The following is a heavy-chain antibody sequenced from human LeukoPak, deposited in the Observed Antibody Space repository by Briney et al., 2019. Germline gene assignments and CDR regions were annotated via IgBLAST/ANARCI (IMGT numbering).Heavy chain of an antibody. CDR3: ARVMGGSLMNAFDI. V-gene: IGHV4-59*01. Sequence: SETLSLTCTVSGGSISSYYWSWIRQPPGKGLEWIGYIYYSGSTNYNASLKSRVTISVDTSKNQFSLKLSSVTAADTAVYYCARVMGGSLMNAFDIWGQGTMVTVSS. CDR1: GGSISSYY. J-gene: IGHJ3*02. CDR2: IYYSGST. D-gene: IGHD1-26*01.